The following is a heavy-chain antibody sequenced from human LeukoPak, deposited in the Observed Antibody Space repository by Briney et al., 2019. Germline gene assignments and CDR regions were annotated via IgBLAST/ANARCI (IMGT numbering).Heavy chain of an antibody. CDR3: AKGKYSSGGVPDY. Sequence: PGGSLGLSCVASEFTFSSHAMNWVRQVPGKGLEWVSSISGGGESTYYADSVKGRFTVSRDNSKNTLYLQINSLRGEDTAVYYCAKGKYSSGGVPDYWGQGTLVTVSS. D-gene: IGHD6-19*01. CDR2: ISGGGEST. J-gene: IGHJ4*02. V-gene: IGHV3-23*01. CDR1: EFTFSSHA.